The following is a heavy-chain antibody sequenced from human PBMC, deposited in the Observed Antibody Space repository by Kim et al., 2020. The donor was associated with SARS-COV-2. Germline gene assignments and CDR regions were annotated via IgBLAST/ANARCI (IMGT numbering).Heavy chain of an antibody. Sequence: SVKVSCKASGGTFSSYAISWVRQAPGQGLEWMGGIIPIFGTANYAQKFQGRVTITADESTSTAYMELSSLRSEDTAVYYCARDPPDTAMGPGVGFHYWGQGTLVTVSS. CDR1: GGTFSSYA. CDR2: IIPIFGTA. J-gene: IGHJ4*02. V-gene: IGHV1-69*13. D-gene: IGHD5-18*01. CDR3: ARDPPDTAMGPGVGFHY.